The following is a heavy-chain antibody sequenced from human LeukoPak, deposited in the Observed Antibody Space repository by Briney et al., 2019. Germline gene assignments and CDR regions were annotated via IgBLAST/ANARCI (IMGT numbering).Heavy chain of an antibody. CDR2: IYSGGST. D-gene: IGHD3-3*01. Sequence: PRGSLRLSSAASGFTVSSNYMSWVRQAPGKGLEWVSVIYSGGSTYYADSVKGRFTISRDSSKNTLYLQMNSLRAEDAAVYYCARENYDFWDGGWFDPWGQGTLVTVSS. J-gene: IGHJ5*02. CDR3: ARENYDFWDGGWFDP. V-gene: IGHV3-66*02. CDR1: GFTVSSNY.